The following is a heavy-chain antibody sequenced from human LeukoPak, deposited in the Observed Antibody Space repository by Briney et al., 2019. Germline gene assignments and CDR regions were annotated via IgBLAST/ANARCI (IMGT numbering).Heavy chain of an antibody. CDR1: EFTVSSYH. V-gene: IGHV3-53*04. CDR3: ARRQHVNWGFDL. J-gene: IGHJ2*01. Sequence: PGGSLRLSCAASEFTVSSYHLSWVRQAPGEGLEWLSVFYRTTGQFYADSVKGRFTISRHDSNNTLSLQRNSLRPEDTAVYYCARRQHVNWGFDLWGRGTLVTVSS. CDR2: FYRTTGQ. D-gene: IGHD6-6*01.